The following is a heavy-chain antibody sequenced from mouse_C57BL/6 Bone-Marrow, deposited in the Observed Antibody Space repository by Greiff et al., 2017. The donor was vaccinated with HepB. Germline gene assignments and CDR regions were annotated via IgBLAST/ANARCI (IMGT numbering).Heavy chain of an antibody. CDR3: AGEGELRYYSESYDWYFDV. D-gene: IGHD2-12*01. V-gene: IGHV1-82*01. CDR1: GYAFSSSW. CDR2: IYPGDGDT. J-gene: IGHJ1*03. Sequence: VQLQQSGPELVKPGASVKISCKASGYAFSSSWMNWVKQRPGKGLEWIGRIYPGDGDTNYNGKFKGKATLTADKSSSTAYMQLSSLTSEDSAVYFCAGEGELRYYSESYDWYFDVWGTGTTVTVSS.